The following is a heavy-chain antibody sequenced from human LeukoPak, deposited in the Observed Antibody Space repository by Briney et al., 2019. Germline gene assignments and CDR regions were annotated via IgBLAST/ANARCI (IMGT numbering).Heavy chain of an antibody. CDR2: ISSGSSYI. Sequence: PGRSLRLSCAASGFTFDDYAMNWVRQAPGKGLEWVSSISSGSSYIYYADSVKGRFTISRDNAKNSLYLQMNSLRAEDTAVYYCRSVPPGSYFYGMDVWGQGTTVTVSS. D-gene: IGHD3-10*01. CDR1: GFTFDDYA. CDR3: RSVPPGSYFYGMDV. V-gene: IGHV3-21*01. J-gene: IGHJ6*02.